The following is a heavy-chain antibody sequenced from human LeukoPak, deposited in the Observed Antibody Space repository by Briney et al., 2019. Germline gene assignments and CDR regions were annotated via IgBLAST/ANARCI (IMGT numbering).Heavy chain of an antibody. Sequence: SETLSLTCTVSGGSISSSSYYWGWIRQPPGKGLEWIGSIYYSGSTYYNPSLKSRVTISVDTSKNQFSLKLSSVTAADTAVYYCARDRDGDYGRDAFDIWGQGTMVTVSS. V-gene: IGHV4-39*07. CDR2: IYYSGST. D-gene: IGHD4-17*01. J-gene: IGHJ3*02. CDR3: ARDRDGDYGRDAFDI. CDR1: GGSISSSSYY.